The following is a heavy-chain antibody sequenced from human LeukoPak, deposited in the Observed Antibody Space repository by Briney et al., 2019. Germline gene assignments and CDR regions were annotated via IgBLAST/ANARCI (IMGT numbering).Heavy chain of an antibody. CDR3: ARSGRAATAKYYFDY. D-gene: IGHD2-8*02. Sequence: ASVKVSCKASGYTFTGYYMHWVRQAPGQGFEWMGWINPNSGGTNYAQKFQGRVTMTRDTSISTAYMELSRLRSDDTAVYYCARSGRAATAKYYFDYWGQGTLVTVSS. CDR1: GYTFTGYY. V-gene: IGHV1-2*02. CDR2: INPNSGGT. J-gene: IGHJ4*02.